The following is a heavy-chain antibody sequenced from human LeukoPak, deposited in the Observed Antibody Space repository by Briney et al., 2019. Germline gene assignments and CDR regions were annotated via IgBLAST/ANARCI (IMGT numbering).Heavy chain of an antibody. CDR2: IYYSGST. Sequence: PSETLSLTCTVSGGSISSYYWSWIRQPPGKGLEWIGYIYYSGSTNYNPSLKSRVTISVDTSKNQFSPKLSSVTAADTAVYYCARDRIAAAGTYYYYYGMDVWGKGTTVTVSS. V-gene: IGHV4-59*01. CDR1: GGSISSYY. D-gene: IGHD6-13*01. J-gene: IGHJ6*04. CDR3: ARDRIAAAGTYYYYYGMDV.